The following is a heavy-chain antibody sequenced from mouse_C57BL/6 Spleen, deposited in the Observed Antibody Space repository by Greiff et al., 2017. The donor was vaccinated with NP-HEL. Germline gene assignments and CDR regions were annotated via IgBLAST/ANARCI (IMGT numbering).Heavy chain of an antibody. CDR3: ARYSNYGFAY. CDR1: GYSITSGYY. D-gene: IGHD2-5*01. CDR2: ISYDGSN. J-gene: IGHJ3*01. Sequence: EVKLLESGPGLVKPSQSLSLTCSVTGYSITSGYYWHWIRQFPGNKLEWMGYISYDGSNNYNPSLKNRISITRDTSKNQFFLKLNSVTTEDTATFYCARYSNYGFAYWGQGTLVTVSA. V-gene: IGHV3-6*01.